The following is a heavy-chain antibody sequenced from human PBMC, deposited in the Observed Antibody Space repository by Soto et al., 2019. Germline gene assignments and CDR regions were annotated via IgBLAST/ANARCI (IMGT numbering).Heavy chain of an antibody. V-gene: IGHV4-30-4*01. D-gene: IGHD2-2*01. J-gene: IGHJ6*02. CDR1: GGSISSGDYY. Sequence: SETLSLTCTVSGGSISSGDYYWSWIRQPPGKGLEWIGYIYYSGSTYYNPSLKSRVTISVDTSKNQFSLKLSSVTAADTAVYYCARESSTSNYYYYAMDVWGQGTTVTVSS. CDR2: IYYSGST. CDR3: ARESSTSNYYYYAMDV.